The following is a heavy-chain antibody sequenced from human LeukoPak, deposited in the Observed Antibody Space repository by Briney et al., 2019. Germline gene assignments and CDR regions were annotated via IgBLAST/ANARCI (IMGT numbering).Heavy chain of an antibody. J-gene: IGHJ4*02. Sequence: ESGPTLVKPTQTLTLTCTFSGFSLSATGVGVGWFRQPPGRALEWLALIVWDDDKRYSPSLKSRLTITKDTSKNQVVLTMTNMDPVDTATYYCAHRLSGSYSFDYWGQGTLVTVSS. CDR1: GFSLSATGVG. D-gene: IGHD1-26*01. CDR3: AHRLSGSYSFDY. CDR2: IVWDDDK. V-gene: IGHV2-5*02.